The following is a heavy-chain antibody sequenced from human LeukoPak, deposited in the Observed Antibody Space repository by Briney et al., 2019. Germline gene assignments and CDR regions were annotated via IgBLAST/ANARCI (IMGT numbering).Heavy chain of an antibody. CDR1: GDSVSSNSAA. V-gene: IGHV6-1*01. Sequence: SQTLSLTCAISGDSVSSNSAAWNWIRQSPSRGLEWLGRTYYRSKWYNDYAVSVKSRITINPDTSKNRFSLQLNSVTPEDTAVYYCARGQPVYDFWSGYYTENWFDPWGQGTLVTVSS. D-gene: IGHD3-3*01. CDR2: TYYRSKWYN. J-gene: IGHJ5*02. CDR3: ARGQPVYDFWSGYYTENWFDP.